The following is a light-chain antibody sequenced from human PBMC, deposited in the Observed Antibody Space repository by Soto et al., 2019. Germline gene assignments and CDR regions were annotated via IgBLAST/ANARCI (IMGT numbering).Light chain of an antibody. CDR2: GSS. Sequence: TVLTQSPGTLSLSPGERATLSCRASQSVSSTYLAWYQHKPGQAPRLLIYGSSRRATGIPDRFSASGSGTDFTLTISRLEPEDFAVYYCQQYGSSPEITFGQGTRLE. CDR1: QSVSSTY. CDR3: QQYGSSPEIT. V-gene: IGKV3-20*01. J-gene: IGKJ5*01.